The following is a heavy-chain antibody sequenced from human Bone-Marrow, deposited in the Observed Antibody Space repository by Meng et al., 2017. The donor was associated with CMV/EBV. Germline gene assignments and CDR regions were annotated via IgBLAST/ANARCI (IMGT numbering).Heavy chain of an antibody. Sequence: AQWGGPGGGLITPGGSLRLSCEDSGFTFSNYWMNWVRQVPGEGLVWVSRINEDGRITSYADSVKGRFTISRDNARNTLYLQMNSLRADDSAVYYCARDLSGSRDYWGRGTLVTVSS. D-gene: IGHD1-26*01. CDR2: INEDGRIT. V-gene: IGHV3-74*01. CDR1: GFTFSNYW. J-gene: IGHJ4*02. CDR3: ARDLSGSRDY.